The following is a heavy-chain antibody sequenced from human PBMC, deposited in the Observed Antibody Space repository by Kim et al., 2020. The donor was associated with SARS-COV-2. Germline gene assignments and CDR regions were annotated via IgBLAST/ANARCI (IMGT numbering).Heavy chain of an antibody. J-gene: IGHJ3*02. D-gene: IGHD2-2*03. CDR2: IYYSGST. Sequence: SETLSLTCTVSGGSISSSSYYWGWIRQPPGKGLEWIGSIYYSGSTYYNPSLKSRVTISVDTSKNQFSLKLSSVTAADTAVYYCATALGYCSSTSCYGAFDIWGQGTMVTVSS. CDR3: ATALGYCSSTSCYGAFDI. CDR1: GGSISSSSYY. V-gene: IGHV4-39*01.